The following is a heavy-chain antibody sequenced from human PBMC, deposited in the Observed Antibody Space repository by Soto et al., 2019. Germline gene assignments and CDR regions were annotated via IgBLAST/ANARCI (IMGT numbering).Heavy chain of an antibody. CDR3: ASSVLEWLPDTDY. J-gene: IGHJ4*02. CDR1: GFTFSSYS. D-gene: IGHD3-3*01. CDR2: ISSSSSYI. Sequence: GGSLRLSCAASGFTFSSYSMNWVRQAPGKGLEWVSSISSSSSYIYYADSVKGRFTISRDNAKNSLYLQMNSLRAEDTAVYYCASSVLEWLPDTDYWGQGPLVTVSS. V-gene: IGHV3-21*01.